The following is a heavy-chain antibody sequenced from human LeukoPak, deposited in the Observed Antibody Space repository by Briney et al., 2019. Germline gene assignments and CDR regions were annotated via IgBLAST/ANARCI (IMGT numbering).Heavy chain of an antibody. V-gene: IGHV3-7*01. Sequence: GGSLRLSCAASGLTYNSYWMSWVRQPPGKGLQWVAHINQDGSKSNYVDSVKGRFTISRDNAKNSLYLQMSSLRAEDTAVYYCARLKSEWRGDYFDYWGQGTLVTVSS. J-gene: IGHJ4*02. CDR2: INQDGSKS. CDR3: ARLKSEWRGDYFDY. CDR1: GLTYNSYW. D-gene: IGHD3-3*01.